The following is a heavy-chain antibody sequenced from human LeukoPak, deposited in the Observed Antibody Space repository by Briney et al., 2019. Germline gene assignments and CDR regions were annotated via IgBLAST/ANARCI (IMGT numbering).Heavy chain of an antibody. Sequence: GGSLRLSCAASGFTFSNAWMSWVRQAPGKGLEWVGRIKSKTDGGTTDYAAPVKGRFTISRDDSKNTLYLQMNSLKTEDTAVYYCAKDTSPSGQYYDILTGYYIFSGDGAFDIWGQGTMVTVSS. D-gene: IGHD3-9*01. CDR2: IKSKTDGGTT. CDR1: GFTFSNAW. V-gene: IGHV3-15*01. CDR3: AKDTSPSGQYYDILTGYYIFSGDGAFDI. J-gene: IGHJ3*02.